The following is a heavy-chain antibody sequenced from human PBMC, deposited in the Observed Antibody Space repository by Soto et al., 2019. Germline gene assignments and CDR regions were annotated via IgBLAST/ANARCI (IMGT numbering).Heavy chain of an antibody. J-gene: IGHJ4*02. CDR2: INHSGST. CDR3: EREIIAVADLYFDY. CDR1: GGSFSGYY. Sequence: SETLSLTCAVYGGSFSGYYWSWIRQPPGKGLEWIGEINHSGSTNYNPALKSRVTISVDTSKNQFSLKRSSVTTADTAVYYCEREIIAVADLYFDYWGQGTLVTVSS. V-gene: IGHV4-34*01. D-gene: IGHD6-19*01.